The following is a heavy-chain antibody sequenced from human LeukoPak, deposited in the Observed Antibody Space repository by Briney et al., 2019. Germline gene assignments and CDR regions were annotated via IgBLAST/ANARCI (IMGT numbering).Heavy chain of an antibody. D-gene: IGHD3-22*01. V-gene: IGHV3-66*01. CDR2: IYSGGST. CDR1: GFTVSSNY. J-gene: IGHJ4*02. Sequence: PGGSLRLSCAASGFTVSSNYLSWVRQASGKGLEWVSVIYSGGSTYYADSVKGRFTISRDNSKNTLYLQMNSLRAEDTAVYYCARDGGGYYYDSSGYGGNWGQGTLVTVSS. CDR3: ARDGGGYYYDSSGYGGN.